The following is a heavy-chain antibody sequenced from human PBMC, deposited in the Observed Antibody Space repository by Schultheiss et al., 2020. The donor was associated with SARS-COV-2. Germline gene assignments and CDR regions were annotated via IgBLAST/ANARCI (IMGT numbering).Heavy chain of an antibody. D-gene: IGHD3-22*01. J-gene: IGHJ5*02. CDR3: ARYQEVIITTGWFDP. V-gene: IGHV4-61*02. Sequence: SQTLSLTCTVSGGSISSSSYYWSWIRQPAGKGLEWIGRIHTSGSTNYNPSLKSRVTISVDTSKNQFSLKLSSVTAADTAVYYCARYQEVIITTGWFDPWGQGTRVTVSS. CDR2: IHTSGST. CDR1: GGSISSSSYY.